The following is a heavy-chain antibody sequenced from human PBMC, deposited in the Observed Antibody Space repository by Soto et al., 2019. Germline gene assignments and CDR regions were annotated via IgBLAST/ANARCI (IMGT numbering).Heavy chain of an antibody. D-gene: IGHD3-10*01. Sequence: EVQLVESGGGLVQPGGSLRLSCAASGFTFSSYDMHWVRQATGKGLEWVSAIGTAGDTYYPGSVKGRFTISRENAKNSWYLQMNSLRAGDTAVYYCARGGPEFDMDVWGKGTTVTVSS. CDR3: ARGGPEFDMDV. CDR1: GFTFSSYD. V-gene: IGHV3-13*01. J-gene: IGHJ6*03. CDR2: IGTAGDT.